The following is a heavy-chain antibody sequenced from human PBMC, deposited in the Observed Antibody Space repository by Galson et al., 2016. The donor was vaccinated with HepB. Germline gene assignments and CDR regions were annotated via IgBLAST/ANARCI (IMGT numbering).Heavy chain of an antibody. CDR3: AWWRSGSPDF. J-gene: IGHJ4*02. CDR1: GFTCSDHY. D-gene: IGHD1-26*01. V-gene: IGHV3-72*01. CDR2: TKNKANSYIT. Sequence: SLRLSCAASGFTCSDHYMDWVRQAPGKGLEWVGRTKNKANSYITEYAASVKGRFTISRDDSKNSVYLQMNSLKTEDTAVYYCAWWRSGSPDFWGQGTLVTVSS.